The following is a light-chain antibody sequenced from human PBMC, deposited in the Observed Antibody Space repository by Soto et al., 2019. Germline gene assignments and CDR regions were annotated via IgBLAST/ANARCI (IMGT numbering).Light chain of an antibody. Sequence: QSALTQPPSASGSPGQSVAISCTGTSSDVGGQNYVSWYQQHPDKAPKLIIYAVTERPSGVPDRFSGSKSGNTASLTVSGLQTEDEADYYCSSHAGNNNYVFGTGTKVTVL. CDR1: SSDVGGQNY. V-gene: IGLV2-8*01. CDR2: AVT. J-gene: IGLJ1*01. CDR3: SSHAGNNNYV.